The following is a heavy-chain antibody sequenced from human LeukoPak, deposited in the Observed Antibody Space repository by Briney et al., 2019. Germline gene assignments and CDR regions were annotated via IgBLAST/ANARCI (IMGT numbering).Heavy chain of an antibody. CDR3: ATVYYDFWSGYSD. Sequence: GASVKVPCKASGYTFTSYGISWVRQAPGQGLEWMGWISAYNGNTIYAQKFQGRVTMTEDTSTDTAYMELSSLRSEDTAVYYCATVYYDFWSGYSDWGQGTLVTVSS. CDR1: GYTFTSYG. CDR2: ISAYNGNT. J-gene: IGHJ4*02. V-gene: IGHV1-18*01. D-gene: IGHD3-3*01.